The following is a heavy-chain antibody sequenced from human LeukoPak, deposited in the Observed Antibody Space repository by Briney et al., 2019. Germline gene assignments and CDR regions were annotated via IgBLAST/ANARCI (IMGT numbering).Heavy chain of an antibody. J-gene: IGHJ4*02. Sequence: GGSLRLSCAASGFTFSNYWMHWIRQAPGNGLIWVSRINSDGSSTAYADSVKGRFTISRDNAKNTLYLQMNSLRVEDTAVYYCVRGAPFDYWGQGILVAVSS. CDR1: GFTFSNYW. CDR2: INSDGSST. CDR3: VRGAPFDY. V-gene: IGHV3-74*01.